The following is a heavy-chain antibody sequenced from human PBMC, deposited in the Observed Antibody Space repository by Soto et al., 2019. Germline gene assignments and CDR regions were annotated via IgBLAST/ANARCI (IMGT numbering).Heavy chain of an antibody. V-gene: IGHV3-21*01. J-gene: IGHJ4*02. CDR2: ISSSSSDI. CDR3: AREQLQVVIPDY. Sequence: PGGSLRLSCAASGFTFSSYSMNWVRQAPGKGLEWVSSISSSSSDIYYVDSVKGRFTISRDNTKNSLYLQMNSLRAEDTAVYYCAREQLQVVIPDYRGQGTLVTVSS. D-gene: IGHD6-13*01. CDR1: GFTFSSYS.